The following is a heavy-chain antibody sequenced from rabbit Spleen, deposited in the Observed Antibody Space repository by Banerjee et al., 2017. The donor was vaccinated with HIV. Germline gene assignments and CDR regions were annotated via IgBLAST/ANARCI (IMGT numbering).Heavy chain of an antibody. D-gene: IGHD4-1*01. V-gene: IGHV1S7*01. CDR1: GFDFSSYY. J-gene: IGHJ4*01. CDR2: IDPVFGIT. Sequence: QELKESGGGLVQPGGSLKLSCKASGFDFSSYYMSWVRQAPGKGLEWIGYIDPVFGITYYASWVNGRFTISSHNAQNTLYLQLNSLTAADTATYFCVREVAAKFNLWGPGTLVTVS. CDR3: VREVAAKFNL.